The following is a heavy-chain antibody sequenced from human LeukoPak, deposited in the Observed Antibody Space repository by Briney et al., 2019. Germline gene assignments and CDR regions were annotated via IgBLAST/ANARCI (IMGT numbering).Heavy chain of an antibody. J-gene: IGHJ4*02. V-gene: IGHV3-48*03. CDR3: AKSAGGLGETYFDY. D-gene: IGHD3-16*01. CDR1: GFTFSSYE. CDR2: ISSSGSTI. Sequence: GGSLRLSCAASGFTFSSYEMNWVRQAPGKGLEWVSYISSSGSTIYYADSVKGRFTISRDNSRNTLYLQMNSLRAEDTAVYYCAKSAGGLGETYFDYWGQGTLVTVSS.